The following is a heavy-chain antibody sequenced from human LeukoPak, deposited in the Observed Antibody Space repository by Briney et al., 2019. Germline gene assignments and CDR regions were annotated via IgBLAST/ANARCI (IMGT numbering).Heavy chain of an antibody. V-gene: IGHV3-7*01. CDR3: GREWAVDF. CDR1: GFTLSEHW. Sequence: GGSLTLSCAASGFTLSEHWMTWVRQAPGKGLECVAIIKQDGSEKYYVNSVKGRFTISRDNAKNSLYLQMNSLRVEDTAVYYCGREWAVDFWGQGTLVTVSS. J-gene: IGHJ4*02. CDR2: IKQDGSEK.